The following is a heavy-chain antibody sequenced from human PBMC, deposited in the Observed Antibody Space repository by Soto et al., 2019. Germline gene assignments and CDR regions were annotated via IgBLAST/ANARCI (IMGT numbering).Heavy chain of an antibody. D-gene: IGHD2-8*01. CDR1: GGSVSSGGYY. Sequence: SETLSLTCTVSGGSVSSGGYYWSWIRQHPGTGLEWIGYIYYSGTTYFSPSLKSRASIPLDTSKNEFSLELTSVTAADTAVYYCARRALPQCINGVCYKDGFWDYWGQGALVTVSS. CDR2: IYYSGTT. V-gene: IGHV4-31*03. J-gene: IGHJ4*02. CDR3: ARRALPQCINGVCYKDGFWDY.